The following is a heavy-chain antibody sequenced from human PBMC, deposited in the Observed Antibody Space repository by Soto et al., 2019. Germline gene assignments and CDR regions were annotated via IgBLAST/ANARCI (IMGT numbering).Heavy chain of an antibody. J-gene: IGHJ6*02. V-gene: IGHV3-23*01. CDR1: GFTFSRYA. Sequence: GGSLRLSCAASGFTFSRYAMSWVRQAPGKGLEWVSAISGSGGSTYYADSVKGRFTISRDNSKNTLYLQMNSLRAEDTAVYYCAKNLVXFIDGAFEDSPLYGMDVWGQGTTVTVSS. CDR2: ISGSGGST. D-gene: IGHD2-15*01. CDR3: AKNLVXFIDGAFEDSPLYGMDV.